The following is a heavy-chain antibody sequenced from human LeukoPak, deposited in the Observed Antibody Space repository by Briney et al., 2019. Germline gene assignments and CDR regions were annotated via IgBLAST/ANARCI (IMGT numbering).Heavy chain of an antibody. V-gene: IGHV1-69*05. D-gene: IGHD1-26*01. Sequence: SVKVSCKASGGTFSSYAISWVRQAPGQGLEWMGGIIPIFGTANYAQKFQGRVTITTDESTSTAYMELSSLRSEDTAVYYCARGTYSGSRFYYVDVWGKGITVTVSS. CDR3: ARGTYSGSRFYYVDV. CDR2: IIPIFGTA. CDR1: GGTFSSYA. J-gene: IGHJ6*03.